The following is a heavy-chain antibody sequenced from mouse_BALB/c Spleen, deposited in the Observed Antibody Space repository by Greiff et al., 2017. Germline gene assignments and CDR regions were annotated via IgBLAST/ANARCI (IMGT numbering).Heavy chain of an antibody. J-gene: IGHJ2*01. CDR2: IYPGSGNT. V-gene: IGHV1-77*01. D-gene: IGHD2-3*01. CDR3: ARGEDGY. Sequence: VQLQQSGAELARPGASVKLSCKASGYTFTDYYINWVKQRTGQGLEWIGEIYPGSGNTYYNEKFKGKATLTADKSSSTAYMQLSSLTSEDSAVYFCARGEDGYWGQGTTLTVSS. CDR1: GYTFTDYY.